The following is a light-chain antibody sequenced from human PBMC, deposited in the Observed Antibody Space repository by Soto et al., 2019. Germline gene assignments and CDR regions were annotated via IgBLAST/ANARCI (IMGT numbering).Light chain of an antibody. J-gene: IGKJ1*01. CDR1: QSVSSNY. CDR2: AAS. CDR3: HQYGSSSWT. Sequence: EMVMTQSPAILSVSPGESATLSCRASQSVSSNYLAWYQQKPGQAPRLLIYAASSRATGIPDRFSGSGSGTDFTLTISRLEPEDFAVYYCHQYGSSSWTFGQGTKVDIK. V-gene: IGKV3-20*01.